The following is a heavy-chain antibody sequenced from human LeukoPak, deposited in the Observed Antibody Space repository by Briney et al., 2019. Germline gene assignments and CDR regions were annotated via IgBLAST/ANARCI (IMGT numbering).Heavy chain of an antibody. CDR3: ARGITVTIPNDAFDI. V-gene: IGHV3-66*01. J-gene: IGHJ3*02. CDR1: GLSVSSNF. CDR2: IYSGGST. Sequence: GGSLRLSCAATGLSVSSNFMSWVRQAPGKGLEWVSVIYSGGSTYYADSVKGRFTISRDNSKNTLYLQMNSLRAEDTAVYYCARGITVTIPNDAFDIWGQGTMVTVSS. D-gene: IGHD4-17*01.